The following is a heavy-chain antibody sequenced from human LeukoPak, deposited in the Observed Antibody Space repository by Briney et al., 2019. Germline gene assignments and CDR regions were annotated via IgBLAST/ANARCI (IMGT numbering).Heavy chain of an antibody. D-gene: IGHD3-9*01. J-gene: IGHJ6*02. CDR3: ARDAPSDYDILTGYLYGMDV. CDR1: GYTFTGYY. Sequence: ASLKVSCKASGYTFTGYYMHWVRQAPGQGLEWMGCINPNSGSTNYAQKFQGRVTMTRDTSISTAYMELSRLRSDDTAVYYCARDAPSDYDILTGYLYGMDVWGQGTTVTVSS. V-gene: IGHV1-2*02. CDR2: INPNSGST.